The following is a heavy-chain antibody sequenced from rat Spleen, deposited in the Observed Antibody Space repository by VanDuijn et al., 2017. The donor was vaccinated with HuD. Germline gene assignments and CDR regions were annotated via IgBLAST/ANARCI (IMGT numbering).Heavy chain of an antibody. CDR3: TTATEGPYVLDA. Sequence: QVQLKESGPGLVQPSQTLSLTCTVSGFSLTSYHVHWVRQPPGKGLEWMGRIQNGGSTDYNSALKSRLSISRDTSKNQVFLTMNSLQTDDTGTYYCTTATEGPYVLDAWGQGASVTVSS. D-gene: IGHD1-11*01. J-gene: IGHJ4*01. CDR2: IQNGGST. V-gene: IGHV2-27*01. CDR1: GFSLTSYH.